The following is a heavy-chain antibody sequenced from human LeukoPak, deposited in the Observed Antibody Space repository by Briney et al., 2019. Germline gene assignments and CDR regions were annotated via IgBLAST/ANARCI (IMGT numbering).Heavy chain of an antibody. J-gene: IGHJ4*02. CDR2: SYYWSKWST. CDR3: ARRRLLYIAVAAYFDY. CDR1: GDSVPSNSAA. Sequence: SQTLSLTCAICGDSVPSNSAAWKWIRQSRSRGLEWLGRSYYWSKWSTYYAVSVKSRVCINRDTSQSQISLQLNSVTPEGTAVYYCARRRLLYIAVAAYFDYWGQGALVTVSS. V-gene: IGHV6-1*01. D-gene: IGHD6-19*01.